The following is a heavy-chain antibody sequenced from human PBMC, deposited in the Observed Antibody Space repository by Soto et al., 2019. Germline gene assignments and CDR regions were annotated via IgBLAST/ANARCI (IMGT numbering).Heavy chain of an antibody. CDR3: TRGPRATSAGTSAH. D-gene: IGHD6-13*01. J-gene: IGHJ4*02. Sequence: GGSLRLSCAASGFTFTNYEMNWVRQAPGKGLEWISYISSSGKTISYADSVKGRFTISRDNAKNSLYLQMNDLRAEDSALYHCTRGPRATSAGTSAHWGQGTLVTVSS. V-gene: IGHV3-48*03. CDR2: ISSSGKTI. CDR1: GFTFTNYE.